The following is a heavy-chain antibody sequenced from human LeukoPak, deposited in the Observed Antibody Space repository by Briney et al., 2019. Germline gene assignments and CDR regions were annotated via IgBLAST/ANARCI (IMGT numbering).Heavy chain of an antibody. CDR1: GFTFSSYA. Sequence: GRSLRLSCAASGFTFSSYAMHWVRQAPGKGLEWVAVISYDGSNKYYADSVKGRFTISRDNSKNTLYLQMNSLRAEDTAVYYCAREAPCGGDCYLDYWGQGTLVTASS. CDR3: AREAPCGGDCYLDY. V-gene: IGHV3-30-3*01. CDR2: ISYDGSNK. D-gene: IGHD2-21*01. J-gene: IGHJ4*02.